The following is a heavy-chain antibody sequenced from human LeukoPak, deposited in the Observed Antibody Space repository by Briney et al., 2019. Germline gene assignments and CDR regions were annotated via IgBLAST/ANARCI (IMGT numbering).Heavy chain of an antibody. CDR3: ARAPSEIGGYYPEYFRH. CDR2: IKSEGST. Sequence: GGSLRLSCAASGFTFSSYWMHWVRQAPGKGLVCVSRIKSEGSTNYADSVKGRFTISRDNAKNTASLQMNSLRAEDTGVYYCARAPSEIGGYYPEYFRHWGQGTLVTVSS. CDR1: GFTFSSYW. D-gene: IGHD3-22*01. J-gene: IGHJ1*01. V-gene: IGHV3-74*01.